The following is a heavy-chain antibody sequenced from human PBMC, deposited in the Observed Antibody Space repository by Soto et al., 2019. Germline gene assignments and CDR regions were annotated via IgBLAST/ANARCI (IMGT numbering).Heavy chain of an antibody. Sequence: GXSVKVSCKASAGTFSSYAISWVRQAPGQGLEWMGGIIPIFGTANYAQKFQGRVTITADESTSTAYMELSSLRSEDTAVYYCARVSASDTAMVNFDYWGQGTLVTVS. V-gene: IGHV1-69*13. CDR3: ARVSASDTAMVNFDY. CDR2: IIPIFGTA. D-gene: IGHD5-18*01. CDR1: AGTFSSYA. J-gene: IGHJ4*02.